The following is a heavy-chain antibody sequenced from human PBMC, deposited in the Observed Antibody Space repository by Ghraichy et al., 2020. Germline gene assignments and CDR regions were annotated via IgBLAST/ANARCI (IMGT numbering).Heavy chain of an antibody. J-gene: IGHJ3*01. Sequence: SETLSLTCTVSGTSITKYYWSWIRQPPGKGLEWMGYIYYTGITNYNPSLESRVTISVDTSKNQFSLKLSSVTAADTAVYYCMRDNPPIEMSTRGAFEFWGQGTMVTVSS. CDR1: GTSITKYY. V-gene: IGHV4-59*01. D-gene: IGHD5-24*01. CDR2: IYYTGIT. CDR3: MRDNPPIEMSTRGAFEF.